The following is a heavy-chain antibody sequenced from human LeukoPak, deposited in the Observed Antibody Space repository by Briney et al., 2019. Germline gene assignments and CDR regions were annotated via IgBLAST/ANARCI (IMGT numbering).Heavy chain of an antibody. CDR3: ARGRSSSSWFWIY. V-gene: IGHV3-7*01. J-gene: IGHJ4*02. CDR1: GFSFSTQW. CDR2: IKQDGSEK. Sequence: GGPLRLSCAASGFSFSTQWMTWVRQAPGKGLEWVANIKQDGSEKYYVDSVKGRFTISKDNAKNSLYLQMNSLRVEDTAVYYCARGRSSSSWFWIYWGQGTLVTVSS. D-gene: IGHD6-13*01.